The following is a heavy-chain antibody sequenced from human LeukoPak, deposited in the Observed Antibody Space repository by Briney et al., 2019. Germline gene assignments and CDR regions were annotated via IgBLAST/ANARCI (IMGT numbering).Heavy chain of an antibody. D-gene: IGHD3-3*01. Sequence: SETLSLTCTVSGGSISSFYWTWIRQPPGRGLEWIGYIYHSGSTNYNPSLKSRVTISVDRSKNQFSLKLSSVTAADTAVYYCASTERAYDFWSGKGAFDIWGQGTMVTVSS. V-gene: IGHV4-59*12. J-gene: IGHJ3*02. CDR3: ASTERAYDFWSGKGAFDI. CDR1: GGSISSFY. CDR2: IYHSGST.